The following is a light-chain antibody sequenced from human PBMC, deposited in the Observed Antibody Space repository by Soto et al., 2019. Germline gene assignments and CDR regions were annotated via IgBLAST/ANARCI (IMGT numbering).Light chain of an antibody. V-gene: IGLV2-14*01. J-gene: IGLJ1*01. CDR3: SSYTITTALV. CDR2: EVT. Sequence: QSVLTQPASVSGSPGQSITISCTGTSSDVGAYDFVSWYQQHPGKAPKLVISEVTNRPSGISDRFSGSKSGNTASLTISGLQADDEASYYCSSYTITTALVFGSGTKATVL. CDR1: SSDVGAYDF.